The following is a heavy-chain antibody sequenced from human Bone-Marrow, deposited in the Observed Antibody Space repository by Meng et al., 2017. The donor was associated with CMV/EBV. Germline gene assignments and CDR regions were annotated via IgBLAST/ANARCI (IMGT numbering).Heavy chain of an antibody. D-gene: IGHD3-3*01. CDR3: ASTEYDFWSGYDY. CDR1: GGSFSGYY. CDR2: IYHSGST. Sequence: SETLSLTCAVYGGSFSGYYWSWIRQPPGKGLEWIGSIYHSGSTYYNPSLKSRVTISVDTSKNQFSLKLSSVTAADTAVYYCASTEYDFWSGYDYWGQGTLVTVSS. J-gene: IGHJ4*02. V-gene: IGHV4-34*01.